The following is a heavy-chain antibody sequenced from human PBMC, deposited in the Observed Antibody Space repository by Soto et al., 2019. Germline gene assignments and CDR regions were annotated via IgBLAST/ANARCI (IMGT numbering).Heavy chain of an antibody. Sequence: GGSLRLSCAASGFTFSGYAMSWVRQAPGKGLEWVASISGSGGSTYYAYSVKVRLTISRENYKNTLYLQMNSLRAEDTAVYYCVLRRYYYDSSVYYHDSXDIWGQGTMVTXS. CDR2: ISGSGGST. D-gene: IGHD3-22*01. J-gene: IGHJ3*02. CDR3: VLRRYYYDSSVYYHDSXDI. CDR1: GFTFSGYA. V-gene: IGHV3-23*01.